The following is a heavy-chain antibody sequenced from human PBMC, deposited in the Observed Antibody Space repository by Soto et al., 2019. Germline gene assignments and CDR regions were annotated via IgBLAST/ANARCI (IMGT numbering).Heavy chain of an antibody. CDR2: MNPNSGNA. CDR3: ARDLAEPSGGEDGYYYYMDV. Sequence: QVQLVQSGAEAKEPGASVKLSCKASGYTFTNYDINWVRQATGQGLEWIGWMNPNSGNAGSAQKFQDRVTMTRSTSTNTIYMELSSLISEDTAVYYCARDLAEPSGGEDGYYYYMDVWGKGTTVTVSS. V-gene: IGHV1-8*01. J-gene: IGHJ6*03. CDR1: GYTFTNYD. D-gene: IGHD4-17*01.